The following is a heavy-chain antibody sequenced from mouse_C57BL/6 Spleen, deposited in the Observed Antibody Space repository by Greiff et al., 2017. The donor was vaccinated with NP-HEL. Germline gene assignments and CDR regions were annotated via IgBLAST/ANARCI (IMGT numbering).Heavy chain of an antibody. D-gene: IGHD2-10*02. V-gene: IGHV1-80*01. CDR3: ARSPYGNYVLGG. CDR2: IYPGDGDT. J-gene: IGHJ2*01. Sequence: QVQLQQSGAELVKPGASVKISCKASGYAFSSYWMNWVKQRPGKGLEWIGQIYPGDGDTNYNGKFKGKATLTADKSSSTAYMQLSSLTSEDSAVYFCARSPYGNYVLGGWGQGTTLTVSS. CDR1: GYAFSSYW.